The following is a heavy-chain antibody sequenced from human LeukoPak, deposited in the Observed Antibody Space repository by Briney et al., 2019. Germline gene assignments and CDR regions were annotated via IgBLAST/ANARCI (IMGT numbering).Heavy chain of an antibody. CDR2: ISSSSSYI. J-gene: IGHJ4*02. D-gene: IGHD2-2*01. CDR3: ARVRLHALDY. V-gene: IGHV3-21*01. Sequence: GGSLRLSCAVSVFTLDDFAMHWVRQAPGKGLEWVSSISSSSSYIYYADSVKGRFTISRDNAKNSLYLQMNSLRAEDTAVYYCARVRLHALDYWGQGTLVTVSS. CDR1: VFTLDDFA.